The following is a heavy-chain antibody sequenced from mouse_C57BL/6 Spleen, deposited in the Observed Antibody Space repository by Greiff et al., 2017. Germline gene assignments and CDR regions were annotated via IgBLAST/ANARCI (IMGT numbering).Heavy chain of an antibody. V-gene: IGHV1-9*01. J-gene: IGHJ3*01. CDR2: ILPGSGST. CDR3: ARRVANWEETY. Sequence: VKLMESGAELMKPGASVKLSCKATGYTFTGYWIEWVKQRPGHGLEWIGEILPGSGSTNYNEKFKGNATFTADTSSNTAYMQLSSLTTEDSAIYYCARRVANWEETYWGQGTLVTVSA. D-gene: IGHD4-1*01. CDR1: GYTFTGYW.